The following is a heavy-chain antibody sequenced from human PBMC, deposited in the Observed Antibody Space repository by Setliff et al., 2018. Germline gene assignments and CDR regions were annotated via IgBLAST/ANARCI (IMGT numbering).Heavy chain of an antibody. V-gene: IGHV1-18*01. CDR1: GYTFTNYG. CDR2: ISAYDGNT. J-gene: IGHJ4*02. Sequence: RASVKVSCKASGYTFTNYGITWVRQAPGQGLEWMAWISAYDGNTKYTLKLQGRVTLTTDTPTTTAYMDLRGLRSDDTAVYYCARTPPNRGLSNGWYVDYWGQGTRVTVSS. D-gene: IGHD6-19*01. CDR3: ARTPPNRGLSNGWYVDY.